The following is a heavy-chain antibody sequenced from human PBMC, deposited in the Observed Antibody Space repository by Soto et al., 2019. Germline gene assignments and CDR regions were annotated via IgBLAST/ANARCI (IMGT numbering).Heavy chain of an antibody. Sequence: ASVKVSCKASGYTFTGYYMHWVRQAPGQGLEWMGWINPNSGGTNYAQKFQGWVTMTRDTSISTAYMELSRLRSDDTAVYYCARALIQTGPYDYWGKGTLVTVSS. CDR2: INPNSGGT. V-gene: IGHV1-2*04. D-gene: IGHD1-1*01. CDR3: ARALIQTGPYDY. CDR1: GYTFTGYY. J-gene: IGHJ4*02.